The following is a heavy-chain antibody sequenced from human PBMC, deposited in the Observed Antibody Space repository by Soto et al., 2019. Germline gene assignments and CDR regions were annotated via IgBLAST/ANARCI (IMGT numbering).Heavy chain of an antibody. CDR1: GFTFSSYA. J-gene: IGHJ4*02. V-gene: IGHV3-23*01. D-gene: IGHD4-17*01. CDR2: ISGSGGST. CDR3: AKVPALSVTTVTKLYYFDY. Sequence: GGSLRLSCAASGFTFSSYAMSWVRQAPGKGLEWVSAISGSGGSTYYADSVKGRFTISRDNSKNTLYLQMNSLRAEDTAVYYCAKVPALSVTTVTKLYYFDYWGQGTLVTVSS.